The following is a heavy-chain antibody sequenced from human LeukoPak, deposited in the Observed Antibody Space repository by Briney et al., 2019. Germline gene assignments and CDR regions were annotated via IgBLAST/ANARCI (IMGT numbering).Heavy chain of an antibody. CDR1: GFTFSTYW. J-gene: IGHJ4*02. CDR3: ARDRGGGSFDY. D-gene: IGHD2-15*01. V-gene: IGHV3-7*01. CDR2: IKEDGSDK. Sequence: PGGSLRLSCAASGFTFSTYWMSWVRQAPGKGLESVAKIKEDGSDKYYVDSVKGRFTISRDNGKNSLYLQMNRLRAEDTAVYYCARDRGGGSFDYWGQGTLVTVSS.